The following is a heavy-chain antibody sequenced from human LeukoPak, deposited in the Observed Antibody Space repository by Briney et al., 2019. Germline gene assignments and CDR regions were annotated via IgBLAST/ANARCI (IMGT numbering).Heavy chain of an antibody. V-gene: IGHV6-1*01. CDR2: TYQRSKWYN. D-gene: IGHD6-19*01. CDR3: ARSPSPYSSGWYFDY. J-gene: IGHJ4*02. CDR1: GDSVSINSAA. Sequence: SQTLSLTCAISGDSVSINSAAWNWIRQSPSRGLEWLGRTYQRSKWYNDYTVSVKSRITINPDISKNQFSLQLNSVTPEDTAVYYCARSPSPYSSGWYFDYWGQGTLVTVSS.